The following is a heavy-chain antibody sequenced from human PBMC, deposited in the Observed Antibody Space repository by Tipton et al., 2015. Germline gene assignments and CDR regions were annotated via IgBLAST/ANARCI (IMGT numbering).Heavy chain of an antibody. V-gene: IGHV4-4*02. CDR3: ARDLEHGMDV. CDR1: GDSISSSNW. Sequence: TLSLTCAVSGDSISSSNWWSWVRQSPGKGLEWIGEINDIGGPKYNPSVESRVTISVDKSQNQFSLKLTSVTAADTAVYYCARDLEHGMDVWGHGTTVTVSS. CDR2: INDIGGP. J-gene: IGHJ6*02. D-gene: IGHD5-24*01.